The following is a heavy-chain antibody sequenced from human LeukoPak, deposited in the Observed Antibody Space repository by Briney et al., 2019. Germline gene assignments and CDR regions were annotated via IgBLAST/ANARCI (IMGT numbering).Heavy chain of an antibody. CDR1: GASVSSTEYY. J-gene: IGHJ4*02. CDR3: ASAVNYYYDSSGFRY. Sequence: PSETLSLTCTVSGASVSSTEYYWSWVRQPPGKGLEWIGYIFHGRTFYSPSLKSRAAISVDTSKNQFTLRLTSVTAADTAVYFCASAVNYYYDSSGFRYWGQGTLVPVSS. V-gene: IGHV4-30-4*01. CDR2: IFHGRT. D-gene: IGHD3-22*01.